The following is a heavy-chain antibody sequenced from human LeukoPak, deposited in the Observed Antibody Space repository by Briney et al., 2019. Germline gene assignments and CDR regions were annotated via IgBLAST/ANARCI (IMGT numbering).Heavy chain of an antibody. CDR3: ARDGPSSSWTYYYYGMDV. CDR1: GFTFSSYS. CDR2: ISGSSSYI. D-gene: IGHD6-13*01. J-gene: IGHJ6*02. V-gene: IGHV3-21*01. Sequence: PGGSLRLSCAASGFTFSSYSMNRVRQAPGKGLEWVSSISGSSSYIYYADSVKGRFTISRDNAKNSLYLQMNSLRAEDTAVYYCARDGPSSSWTYYYYGMDVWGQGTTVTVSS.